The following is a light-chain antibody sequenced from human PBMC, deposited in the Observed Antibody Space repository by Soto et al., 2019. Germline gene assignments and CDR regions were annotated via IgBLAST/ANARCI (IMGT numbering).Light chain of an antibody. Sequence: EIVMTQSPASLSVSPGERVTVSCRASQSVGTNLAWYQHKPGQAPRLLIFGASTRATGLPARFSGGGSGTEFTLTISSLQSEDFAFYYCQKYNDWPPITFGQGTRLEI. CDR1: QSVGTN. J-gene: IGKJ5*01. V-gene: IGKV3-15*01. CDR2: GAS. CDR3: QKYNDWPPIT.